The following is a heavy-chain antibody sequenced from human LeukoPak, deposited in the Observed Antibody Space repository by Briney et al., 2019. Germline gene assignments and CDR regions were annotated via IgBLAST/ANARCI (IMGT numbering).Heavy chain of an antibody. CDR3: ARQLDYYDKRDY. D-gene: IGHD3-22*01. J-gene: IGHJ4*02. Sequence: RRGESLKISCKGSGYSFTNYRISWVRQMPGKGREWMGRIDPSDSYSNYGPSFQGHVTISADRSISTAYLQWRSLKASDTAMYYCARQLDYYDKRDYWGQGTLVTVAS. CDR2: IDPSDSYS. CDR1: GYSFTNYR. V-gene: IGHV5-10-1*01.